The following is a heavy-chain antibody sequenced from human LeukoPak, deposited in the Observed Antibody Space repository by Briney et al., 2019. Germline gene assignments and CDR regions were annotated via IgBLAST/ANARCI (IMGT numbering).Heavy chain of an antibody. D-gene: IGHD4-11*01. CDR1: GFSLSQHW. V-gene: IGHV3-7*05. Sequence: GGSLRLSCASSGFSLSQHWMNWVRQPPGKGLEWVANIKAGGSEKYYVDSVKGRFTISRDDAKRTVDLQMDNLRTEDTAVYYCAYSNNSVYWGQGTLVTVSS. CDR2: IKAGGSEK. CDR3: AYSNNSVY. J-gene: IGHJ4*02.